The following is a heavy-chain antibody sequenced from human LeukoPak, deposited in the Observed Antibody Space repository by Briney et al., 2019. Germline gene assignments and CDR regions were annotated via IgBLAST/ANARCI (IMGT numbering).Heavy chain of an antibody. Sequence: PSETLSLTCSVSGGSLTGSYWSSIRQPPRQGLERVDYIYYSGSTTYNPTLKSRVIIPRDTSKNQFSLNLSSVTAADTAVYYWARGYTDGWLFGYWGQGTLVTVSS. J-gene: IGHJ4*02. CDR3: ARGYTDGWLFGY. V-gene: IGHV4-59*08. CDR2: IYYSGST. D-gene: IGHD6-19*01. CDR1: GGSLTGSY.